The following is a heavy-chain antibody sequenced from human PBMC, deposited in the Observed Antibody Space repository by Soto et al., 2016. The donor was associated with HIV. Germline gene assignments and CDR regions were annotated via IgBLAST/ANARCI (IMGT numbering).Heavy chain of an antibody. D-gene: IGHD3-16*02. CDR1: GYSISSGYY. CDR3: ARAPLEVGELSPYTAEYFST. V-gene: IGHV4-38-2*01. J-gene: IGHJ1*01. CDR2: IYHSGST. Sequence: QVQLQESGPGLVKPSETLSLTCAVSGYSISSGYYWGWIRQPPGKGLEWIGSIYHSGSTYYNPSLKSRVTISVDTSKNQFSLKLSSVTAADTAVYYCARAPLEVGELSPYTAEYFSTGPGHLVTVSS.